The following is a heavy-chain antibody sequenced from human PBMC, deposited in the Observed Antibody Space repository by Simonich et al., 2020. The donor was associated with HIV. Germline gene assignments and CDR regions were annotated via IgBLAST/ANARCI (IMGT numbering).Heavy chain of an antibody. D-gene: IGHD6-25*01. Sequence: QVQLVQSGAEVKKPGASVKVSCKASGYTFSSYGINWVRQAPGQGVEWMGWISPYNAKTDYSQKFSGRVTMTTDTSTNTTYMDLSSLRSDDTAMYYCARGAFDGYYFDYWGQGTLVTVSS. V-gene: IGHV1-18*01. J-gene: IGHJ4*02. CDR3: ARGAFDGYYFDY. CDR2: ISPYNAKT. CDR1: GYTFSSYG.